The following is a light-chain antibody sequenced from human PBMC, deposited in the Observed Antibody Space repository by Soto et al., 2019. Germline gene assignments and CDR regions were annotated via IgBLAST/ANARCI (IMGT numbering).Light chain of an antibody. J-gene: IGKJ4*01. CDR1: QSISSY. Sequence: DIQMTQSPSSLSASVGDRVTITCRASQSISSYLNWYQQKPGKAPKLLIYAASSLQSGVPSRFSASGSGTNFTLTISSLQPEDFETYYCQQSYSTPRLTFGGGTKGDIK. V-gene: IGKV1-39*01. CDR3: QQSYSTPRLT. CDR2: AAS.